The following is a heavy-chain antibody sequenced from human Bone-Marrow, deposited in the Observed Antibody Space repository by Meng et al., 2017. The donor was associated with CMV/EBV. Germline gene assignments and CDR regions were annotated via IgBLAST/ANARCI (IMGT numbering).Heavy chain of an antibody. V-gene: IGHV3-33*01. CDR1: GSTFSSYA. Sequence: GESLKISCAASGSTFSSYAMHWVRQAPGKGLEWVAVIWYDGSNKYYADSVKGRFTISRDNSRNTLYLQMNSLRVEDTAVYYCARDTYGSGSNFDFWGPGTLVTSPQ. CDR2: IWYDGSNK. D-gene: IGHD3-10*01. J-gene: IGHJ4*02. CDR3: ARDTYGSGSNFDF.